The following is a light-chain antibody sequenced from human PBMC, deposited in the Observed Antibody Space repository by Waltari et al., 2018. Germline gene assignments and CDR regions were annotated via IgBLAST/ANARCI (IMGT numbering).Light chain of an antibody. CDR1: QSVSSSY. J-gene: IGKJ1*01. CDR2: GAS. CDR3: QQYGSSPRT. V-gene: IGKV3-20*01. Sequence: EIVLTQSPGTLSLSPGERDTLSCRASQSVSSSYLAWYQQKHGQAPRLLIYGASSRATGIPDRFSGSGSGTAFTLTISRLEPEDFAVYYCQQYGSSPRTFGQGTKVEIK.